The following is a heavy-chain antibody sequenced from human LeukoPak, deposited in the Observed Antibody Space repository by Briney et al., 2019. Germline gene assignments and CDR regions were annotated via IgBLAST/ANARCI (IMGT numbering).Heavy chain of an antibody. V-gene: IGHV4-34*01. CDR3: ARYIAAAAPFDY. CDR1: GGSFSGYY. J-gene: IGHJ4*02. CDR2: INHSGST. Sequence: SETLSLTCAVYGGSFSGYYWSWIRQPPGKGLEWIGEINHSGSTNYNPSLKSRVTISVDTSKNQFSLKLSSVTAADTAVYYCARYIAAAAPFDYWGQGTLVTVSS. D-gene: IGHD6-13*01.